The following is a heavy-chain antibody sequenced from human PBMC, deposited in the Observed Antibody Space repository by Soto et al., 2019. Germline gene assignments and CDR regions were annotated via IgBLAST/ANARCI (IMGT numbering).Heavy chain of an antibody. Sequence: ASVKVSCKASGYTFTIYGINWVGQAPGQGLEWMGWISPDNGNTNYAQKLQGRVTMTTDTSTSTAYMELRSLRSDDTAVYYCARALGYSGYAGMDVWGQGTTVTVSS. CDR2: ISPDNGNT. V-gene: IGHV1-18*01. D-gene: IGHD5-12*01. CDR3: ARALGYSGYAGMDV. CDR1: GYTFTIYG. J-gene: IGHJ6*02.